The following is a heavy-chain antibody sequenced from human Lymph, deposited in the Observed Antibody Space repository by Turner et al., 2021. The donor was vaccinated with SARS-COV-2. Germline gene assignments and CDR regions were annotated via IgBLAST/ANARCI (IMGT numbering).Heavy chain of an antibody. CDR1: GFTFSSYA. CDR3: AKGGRGAMIVVVIPYFDY. V-gene: IGHV3-23*01. D-gene: IGHD3-22*01. J-gene: IGHJ4*02. CDR2: ISGSSGDT. Sequence: EVELLESGGGLVQPGGSLGLSCAASGFTFSSYAIRWVRQGPGKGLEWVSAISGSSGDTYSAYSVKGRFTSSRDNSKNTLYLQMNSLRAEDTAVYYCAKGGRGAMIVVVIPYFDYWGQGTLVTVSS.